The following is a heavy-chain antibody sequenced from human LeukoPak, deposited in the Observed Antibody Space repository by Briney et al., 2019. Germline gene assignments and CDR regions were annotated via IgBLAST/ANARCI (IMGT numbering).Heavy chain of an antibody. CDR2: INHSGST. CDR1: GGSFSGYY. D-gene: IGHD5-12*01. Sequence: PSETLSLTCAVYGGSFSGYYWSWIRQPPGKGLEWIGEINHSGSTNYNPSLKSRVTISVDTSKNQFSLKLSSVTAADTAVYYCARGPDIVATINGGWFDPWGQGTLVTVSS. CDR3: ARGPDIVATINGGWFDP. V-gene: IGHV4-34*01. J-gene: IGHJ5*02.